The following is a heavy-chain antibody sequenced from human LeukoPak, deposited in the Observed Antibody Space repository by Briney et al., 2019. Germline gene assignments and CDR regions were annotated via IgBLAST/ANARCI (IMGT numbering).Heavy chain of an antibody. CDR3: ARSQGYSYGSSY. CDR1: GGSFVRYA. CDR2: IVPILGTA. V-gene: IGHV1-69*01. J-gene: IGHJ4*02. Sequence: SVKVSFTAPGGSFVRYAVSWVRQAPGQGLEWMGGIVPILGTANYAQKFQGRVTITADDSTGTAYMELTSLRSADTAVYYCARSQGYSYGSSYWGQGTLVTVSS. D-gene: IGHD5-18*01.